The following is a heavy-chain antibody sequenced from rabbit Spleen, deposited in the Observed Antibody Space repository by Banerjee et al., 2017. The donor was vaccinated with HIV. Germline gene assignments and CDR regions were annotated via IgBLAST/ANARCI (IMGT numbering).Heavy chain of an antibody. J-gene: IGHJ6*01. V-gene: IGHV1S47*01. Sequence: QEQLEESGGGLVKPEGSLTLTCKASGFSFSYTAVMCWVRQAPGKGLEWIGYIDPVFGSAYYASWVNGRFSISRENTQNTVSLQLNSLTAADTATYFCARGGGLWGPGTLVTVS. CDR3: ARGGGL. CDR1: GFSFSYTA. CDR2: IDPVFGSA.